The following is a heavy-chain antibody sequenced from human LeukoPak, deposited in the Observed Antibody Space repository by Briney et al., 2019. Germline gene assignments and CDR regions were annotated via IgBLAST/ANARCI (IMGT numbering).Heavy chain of an antibody. CDR2: ISGSGGST. Sequence: GGSLRLSCAASGFTFSSYAMSWVRQAPGKGLEWVSAISGSGGSTYYADSVKGRFTISRDNSKNTLYLQLNSLRAEDTAVYYCARDRRPYGGNSEVYWGQGTLVTVSS. J-gene: IGHJ4*02. CDR1: GFTFSSYA. V-gene: IGHV3-23*01. D-gene: IGHD4-23*01. CDR3: ARDRRPYGGNSEVY.